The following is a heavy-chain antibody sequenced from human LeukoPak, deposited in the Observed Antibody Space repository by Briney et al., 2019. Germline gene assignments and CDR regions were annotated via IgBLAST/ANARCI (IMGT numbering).Heavy chain of an antibody. V-gene: IGHV3-23*01. CDR3: AKTVVAAGTNYCHGMDV. J-gene: IGHJ6*02. D-gene: IGHD2-15*01. Sequence: ETLSLTCTVSGGSISGSSYHWGWIRQAPGKGLEWVSAISRSGDSTYYADSVKGRFTISKDNSKNTLNLQMNSLRAEDTAVYYCAKTVVAAGTNYCHGMDVWGQGTTVTVFS. CDR2: ISRSGDST. CDR1: GGSISGSSYH.